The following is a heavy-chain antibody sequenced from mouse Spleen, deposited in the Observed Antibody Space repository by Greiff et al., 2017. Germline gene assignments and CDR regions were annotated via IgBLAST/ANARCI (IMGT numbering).Heavy chain of an antibody. J-gene: IGHJ4*01. CDR3: TRPYYGNFLYAMDY. Sequence: EVQGVESGGGLVQPGGSMKLSCAASGFTFSDAWMDWVRQSPEKGLEWVAEISSKANNHATYYAESVKGRFTISRDDSKSSVYLQMNSLRAEDTGIYYCTRPYYGNFLYAMDYWGQGTSVTVSS. CDR2: ISSKANNHAT. CDR1: GFTFSDAW. V-gene: IGHV6-6*01. D-gene: IGHD2-10*01.